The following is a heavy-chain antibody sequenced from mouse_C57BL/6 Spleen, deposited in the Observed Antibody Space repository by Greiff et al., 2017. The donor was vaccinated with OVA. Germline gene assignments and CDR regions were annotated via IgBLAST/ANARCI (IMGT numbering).Heavy chain of an antibody. V-gene: IGHV14-4*01. J-gene: IGHJ4*01. Sequence: EVMLVESGAELVRPGASVKLSCTASGFNIKDDYMHWVKQRPEQGLEWIGWIDPENGDTEYASKFQGKATITADTSSNTAYLQLSSLTSEDTAVYYCTTGGRAMDYWGQGTSVTVSS. CDR3: TTGGRAMDY. CDR1: GFNIKDDY. CDR2: IDPENGDT.